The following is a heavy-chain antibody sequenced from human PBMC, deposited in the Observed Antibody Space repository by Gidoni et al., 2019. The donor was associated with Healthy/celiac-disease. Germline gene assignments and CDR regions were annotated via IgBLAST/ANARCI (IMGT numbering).Heavy chain of an antibody. J-gene: IGHJ4*02. CDR3: ARQAVVLLWFGADFDY. V-gene: IGHV4-39*01. D-gene: IGHD3-10*01. Sequence: QLQLQESGPGLVTPSETLSLTCTVSGGSISSSSYDWGWIRQPPGKGLEWIGSIYYSGSTYYNPSLKSRVTISVDTSKNQFSLKLSSVTAADTAVYYCARQAVVLLWFGADFDYWGQGTLVTVSS. CDR2: IYYSGST. CDR1: GGSISSSSYD.